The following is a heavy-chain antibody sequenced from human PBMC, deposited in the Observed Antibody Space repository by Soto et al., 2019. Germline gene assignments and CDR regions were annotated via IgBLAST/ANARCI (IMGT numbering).Heavy chain of an antibody. J-gene: IGHJ6*01. Sequence: PGGSLRLSCAASGFTFSSYAMHWVRQAPGKGLEWVAVISYDGSNKYYADSVKGRFTISRDNSKNTLYLQMNSLRAEDTAVYYCKTTEYCSSTSCLTRYYYYGMDVWGKGPRSPSPQ. CDR1: GFTFSSYA. CDR2: ISYDGSNK. V-gene: IGHV3-30-3*01. D-gene: IGHD2-2*01. CDR3: KTTEYCSSTSCLTRYYYYGMDV.